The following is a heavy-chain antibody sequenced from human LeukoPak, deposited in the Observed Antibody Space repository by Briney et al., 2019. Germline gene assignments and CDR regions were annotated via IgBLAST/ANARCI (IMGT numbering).Heavy chain of an antibody. CDR3: GRARIGGWSFEI. CDR2: TYYRSKWSN. D-gene: IGHD2-15*01. CDR1: LDSVSSNSEC. J-gene: IGHJ2*01. V-gene: IGHV6-1*01. Sequence: SQTLSLTLASALDSVSSNSECSSCIRQSPSRGLEWLGRTYYRSKWSNDYAVSVKSRITITPDTSQTQFSLQLNSLTPEDTAVYYMGRARIGGWSFEIRGRGTLVTVSS.